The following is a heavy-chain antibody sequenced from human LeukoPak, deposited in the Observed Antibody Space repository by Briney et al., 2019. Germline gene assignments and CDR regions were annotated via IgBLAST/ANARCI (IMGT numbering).Heavy chain of an antibody. V-gene: IGHV3-66*01. CDR1: RLTVSTNY. CDR2: IYSGGSA. CDR3: ARDGYYGSGSENDY. J-gene: IGHJ4*02. Sequence: GGSLRLSCAASRLTVSTNYMSWVRQAPGKGLEWVALIYSGGSAYYADSVKGRFSVSRDNSKNTLYLQMNSLRAEDTAVYYCARDGYYGSGSENDYWGQGTPVTVSS. D-gene: IGHD3-10*01.